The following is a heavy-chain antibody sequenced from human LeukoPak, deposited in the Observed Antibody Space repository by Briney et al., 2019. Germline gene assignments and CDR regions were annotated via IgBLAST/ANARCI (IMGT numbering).Heavy chain of an antibody. D-gene: IGHD2-15*01. J-gene: IGHJ4*02. Sequence: GGSLRLSCAASGFTFFSYTMNWVRQAPGKGLEWVSSISSSSSYIYYADSVKGRFTISRDNAKNSLYLQMNSLRAEDTAVYYCARDPVYCSGGSCWGQGTLVTVSS. V-gene: IGHV3-21*01. CDR2: ISSSSSYI. CDR3: ARDPVYCSGGSC. CDR1: GFTFFSYT.